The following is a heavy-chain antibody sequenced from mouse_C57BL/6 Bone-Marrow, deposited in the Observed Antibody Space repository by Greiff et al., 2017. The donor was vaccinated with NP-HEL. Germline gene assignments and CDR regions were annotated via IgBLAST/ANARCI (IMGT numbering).Heavy chain of an antibody. Sequence: EVKLMESGGGLVQPGGSLSLSCAASGFTFTDYYMSWVRQPPGKALEWLGFIRNKANGYTTEYSSSVKGRFTISRDNSQSILYLQMNALRAEDSATYYCARSPSLYYFDYWGQGTTLTVSS. V-gene: IGHV7-3*01. CDR3: ARSPSLYYFDY. CDR2: IRNKANGYTT. CDR1: GFTFTDYY. J-gene: IGHJ2*01.